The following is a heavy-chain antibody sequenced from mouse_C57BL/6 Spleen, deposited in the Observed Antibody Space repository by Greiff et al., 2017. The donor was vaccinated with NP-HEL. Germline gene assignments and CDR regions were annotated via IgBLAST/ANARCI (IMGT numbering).Heavy chain of an antibody. CDR1: GFTFSSYA. Sequence: EVQLQESGEGLVKPGGSLKLSCAASGFTFSSYAMSWVRQTPEKRLEWVAYISSGGDYIYYADTVKGRFTISRDNARNTLYLQMSSLKSEDTAMYYCTRENWDGDAMDYWGQGTSVTVSS. D-gene: IGHD4-1*01. J-gene: IGHJ4*01. V-gene: IGHV5-9-1*02. CDR2: ISSGGDYI. CDR3: TRENWDGDAMDY.